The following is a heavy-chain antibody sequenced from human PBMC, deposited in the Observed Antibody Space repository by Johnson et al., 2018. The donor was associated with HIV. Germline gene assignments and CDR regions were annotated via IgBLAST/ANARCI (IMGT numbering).Heavy chain of an antibody. CDR3: ARDRRAQFGFWSNAGIAAAATDAFDI. Sequence: VQLVESGGGVVQPGGSLRLSCAASGFTFSSYWMSWVRQAPGKGLEWVANIKQDGSEKYYVDSVKGRFPISSDNAKNSLYLQMNSLRAEDTAVYYCARDRRAQFGFWSNAGIAAAATDAFDIWGQGTMVTVSS. CDR1: GFTFSSYW. D-gene: IGHD6-13*01. J-gene: IGHJ3*02. V-gene: IGHV3-7*05. CDR2: IKQDGSEK.